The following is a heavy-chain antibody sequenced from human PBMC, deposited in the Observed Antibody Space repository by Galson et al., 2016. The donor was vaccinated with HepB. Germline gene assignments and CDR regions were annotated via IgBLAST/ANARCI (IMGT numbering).Heavy chain of an antibody. V-gene: IGHV3-23*01. J-gene: IGHJ4*02. Sequence: SLRLSCAASGFTFGDYWMTWVRQAPGRGLEWVSGITRRGDATHYADFVKGRFTISRDNSKNTLYLYMNNLTAGDTAIYYCGKHGGFDYWGQGALVTVSS. D-gene: IGHD3-16*01. CDR2: ITRRGDAT. CDR3: GKHGGFDY. CDR1: GFTFGDYW.